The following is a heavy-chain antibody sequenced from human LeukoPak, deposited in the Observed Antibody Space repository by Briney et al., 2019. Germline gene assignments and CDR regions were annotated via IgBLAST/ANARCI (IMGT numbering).Heavy chain of an antibody. CDR3: ARDPEGSGCYFDY. CDR2: INPSGGST. CDR1: GYTFTSYF. D-gene: IGHD6-19*01. V-gene: IGHV1-46*01. J-gene: IGHJ4*02. Sequence: GASVTVSCKASGYTFTSYFMHWVRQAPGQGLEWMGIINPSGGSTSYAQKFQGRVTMTRDTSTSMVYMELTSLRSEDTAVYYCARDPEGSGCYFDYWGQGTLVTVPP.